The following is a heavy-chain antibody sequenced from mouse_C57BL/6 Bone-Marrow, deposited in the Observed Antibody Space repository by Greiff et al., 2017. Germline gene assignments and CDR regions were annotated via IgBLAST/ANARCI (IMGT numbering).Heavy chain of an antibody. J-gene: IGHJ3*01. CDR3: ARSYYGNPWFAY. D-gene: IGHD2-1*01. CDR2: INPGSGGT. CDR1: GYAFTNYL. Sequence: VKLMESGAELVRPGTSVKVSCKASGYAFTNYLIEWVKQRPGQGLEWIGVINPGSGGTNYNEKFKGKATLTADKSSSTAYMQLSSLTSEDSAVYFCARSYYGNPWFAYWGQGTLVTVSA. V-gene: IGHV1-54*01.